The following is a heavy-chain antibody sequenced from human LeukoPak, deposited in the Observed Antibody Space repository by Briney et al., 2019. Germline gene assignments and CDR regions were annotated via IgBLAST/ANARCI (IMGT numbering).Heavy chain of an antibody. J-gene: IGHJ4*02. CDR3: VREVYGSFDY. V-gene: IGHV1-18*01. CDR1: GYTFSSYG. Sequence: ASVKVSCKASGYTFSSYGFSWVRQAPGQGLEWLGWISAYNGNTIYAENLQGRVTMTTDTSTSTAYMELRSLRSDDTAVYYCVREVYGSFDYWGQGTLVTVSS. D-gene: IGHD2/OR15-2a*01. CDR2: ISAYNGNT.